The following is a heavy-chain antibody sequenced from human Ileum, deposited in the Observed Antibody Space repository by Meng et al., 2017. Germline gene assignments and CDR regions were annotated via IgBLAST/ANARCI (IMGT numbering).Heavy chain of an antibody. V-gene: IGHV1-69*02. J-gene: IGHJ4*02. CDR3: ARSSLGWPFLPFDY. D-gene: IGHD3-3*01. CDR1: VGTFSSYT. CDR2: IIPILGIA. Sequence: QVQLVQSGSEVKKPGSSVKASCKASVGTFSSYTISWVRQAPGQGLEWMGRIIPILGIANYAQKFQGRVTITADKSTSTAYMELSSLRSEDTAVYYCARSSLGWPFLPFDYWGQGTLVTVSS.